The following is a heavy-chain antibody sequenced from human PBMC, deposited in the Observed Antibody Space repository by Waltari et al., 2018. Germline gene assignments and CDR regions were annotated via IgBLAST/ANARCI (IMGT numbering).Heavy chain of an antibody. Sequence: QVHLVQSGAEVKKPGASVKVSCKASGYNFIGYYMHWLRQAPGQGLEWMGGINPNSGDRNYAQKFRGRVIMTRDTSISTAYMEVSSLTYDDTAVYYCATLGYSSGGPFGFYYYYDMDVWGQGTTVIVSS. CDR1: GYNFIGYY. CDR3: ATLGYSSGGPFGFYYYYDMDV. D-gene: IGHD2-21*01. J-gene: IGHJ6*02. V-gene: IGHV1-2*02. CDR2: INPNSGDR.